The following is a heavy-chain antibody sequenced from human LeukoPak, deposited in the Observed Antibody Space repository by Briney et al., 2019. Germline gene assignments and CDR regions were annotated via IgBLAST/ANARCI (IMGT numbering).Heavy chain of an antibody. D-gene: IGHD3-22*01. J-gene: IGHJ4*02. V-gene: IGHV3-74*01. Sequence: PGGSLRLSCAASGFTVSRYWMHWVRQAPGKGLVWVARINVEGNYIDYAESVKGRFTISRDSAMNTLYLRMNSVRAEDTAVYSCARDLTGPYDHWGQGTLVTVSS. CDR3: ARDLTGPYDH. CDR2: INVEGNYI. CDR1: GFTVSRYW.